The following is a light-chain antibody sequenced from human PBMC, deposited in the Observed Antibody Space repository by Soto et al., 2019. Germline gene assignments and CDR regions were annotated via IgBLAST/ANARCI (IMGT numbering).Light chain of an antibody. Sequence: QSVLTQPPSASGTPGQRVTISCSGSSSNIGSNTVNWYLQLPGTAPKLLIYSNNQRPSGVPGRFSGSKSGTSASLAISGLQSEDEADFYCAAWDDSRNGWVFGGGTKLTV. V-gene: IGLV1-44*01. CDR1: SSNIGSNT. J-gene: IGLJ3*02. CDR2: SNN. CDR3: AAWDDSRNGWV.